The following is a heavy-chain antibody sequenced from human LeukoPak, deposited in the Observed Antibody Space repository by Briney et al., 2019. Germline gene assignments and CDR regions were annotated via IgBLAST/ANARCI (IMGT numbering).Heavy chain of an antibody. CDR2: ILPDGSAK. CDR1: GFTFSSYW. Sequence: GGSLRLSCAASGFTFSSYWMSWVRQAPGKGLEWVAHILPDGSAKNYVDSVKGRFITSSDNSMKSVSLPRNRLRSEHTAVYYCGRGSAAPDHWGQGTLVTVSS. V-gene: IGHV3-7*01. D-gene: IGHD6-6*01. CDR3: GRGSAAPDH. J-gene: IGHJ4*02.